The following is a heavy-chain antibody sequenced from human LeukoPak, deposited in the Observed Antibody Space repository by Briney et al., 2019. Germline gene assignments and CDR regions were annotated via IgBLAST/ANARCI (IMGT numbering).Heavy chain of an antibody. CDR3: ARAGQSSGWYD. Sequence: QPGGSLRLSCAASRFTFSSYAMSWVRQAPGKGLEWVSAISASGGSTYYADSVKGRFTISRDNSKNTLYLQMNSLRAEDTALYYCARAGQSSGWYDWGQGTLVTVSS. V-gene: IGHV3-23*01. CDR2: ISASGGST. D-gene: IGHD6-19*01. CDR1: RFTFSSYA. J-gene: IGHJ4*02.